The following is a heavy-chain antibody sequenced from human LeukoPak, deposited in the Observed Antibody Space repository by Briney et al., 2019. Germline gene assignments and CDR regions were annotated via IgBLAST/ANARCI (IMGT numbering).Heavy chain of an antibody. CDR1: GFTVSSNY. V-gene: IGHV3-53*05. CDR2: IYSGGST. D-gene: IGHD6-13*01. J-gene: IGHJ6*02. Sequence: GGSLRLSCAASGFTVSSNYMSWVRQAPGKGLEWVSVIYSGGSTYYADSVKGRFTISRDNAKNSLYLQMSSLRAEDTALYYCAKDLAAARPGQYYYYGMDVWGQGTTVTVSS. CDR3: AKDLAAARPGQYYYYGMDV.